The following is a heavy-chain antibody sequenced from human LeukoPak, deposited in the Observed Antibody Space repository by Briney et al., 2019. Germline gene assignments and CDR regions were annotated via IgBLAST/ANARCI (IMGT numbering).Heavy chain of an antibody. CDR1: GGSFRSRNYL. CDR2: ISYSGSA. Sequence: PSQTLSLTCTVSGGSFRSRNYLWSWIRQNPGEGLEWIGYISYSGSAYYNPSLKSRVTISIDTSNSQFSLRLRSVTAADTAVYYCAREVNIQADSDAFDIWGPGTTVTVSS. V-gene: IGHV4-30-4*08. CDR3: AREVNIQADSDAFDI. J-gene: IGHJ3*02. D-gene: IGHD1/OR15-1a*01.